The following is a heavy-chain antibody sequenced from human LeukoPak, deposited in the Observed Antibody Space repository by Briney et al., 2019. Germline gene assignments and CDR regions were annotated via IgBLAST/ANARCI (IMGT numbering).Heavy chain of an antibody. D-gene: IGHD1-26*01. J-gene: IGHJ4*02. V-gene: IGHV3-23*01. Sequence: GGSLRLSCAASGFTFDNYRMGWVRQAPGKGLGWVSTVNADGGNTYDSDSVKGRFTISRDNTKSTLILQMNSLRVEDTALYYCTKRVKYGGTWDHFADWGQGTLVTVSS. CDR3: TKRVKYGGTWDHFAD. CDR1: GFTFDNYR. CDR2: VNADGGNT.